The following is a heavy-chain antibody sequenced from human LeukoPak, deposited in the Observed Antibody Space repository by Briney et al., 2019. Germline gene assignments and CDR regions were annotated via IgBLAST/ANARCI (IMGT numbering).Heavy chain of an antibody. CDR1: GFTFSSYE. D-gene: IGHD4-17*01. V-gene: IGHV3-48*03. CDR3: AREGYGDYPDAFDI. CDR2: ITGSGSTR. J-gene: IGHJ3*02. Sequence: GGSLRLSCAAFGFTFSSYEMSWVRQAPGKGLEWVSYITGSGSTRYYADSVEGRFTISRDNAKNSLYLQMNSLRAEDTAVYYCAREGYGDYPDAFDIWGQGTMVTVSS.